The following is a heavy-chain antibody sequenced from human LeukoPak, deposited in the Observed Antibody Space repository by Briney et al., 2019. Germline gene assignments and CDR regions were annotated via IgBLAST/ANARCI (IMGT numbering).Heavy chain of an antibody. CDR2: ISYDGSNK. Sequence: GGSLRLSCAASGFTFSSYAMHWVRQASGKGLEWVAVISYDGSNKYYADSVKGRFTISRDNSKNTLYLQMNSLRAEDTAVYYCARERAGSFDYWDQGTLVTVSS. J-gene: IGHJ4*02. CDR3: ARERAGSFDY. D-gene: IGHD1-26*01. CDR1: GFTFSSYA. V-gene: IGHV3-30*01.